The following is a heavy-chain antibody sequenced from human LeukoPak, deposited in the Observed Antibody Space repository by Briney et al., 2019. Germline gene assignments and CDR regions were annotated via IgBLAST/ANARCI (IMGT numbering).Heavy chain of an antibody. CDR3: ARDPNALDY. CDR2: IRSSGNTL. J-gene: IGHJ4*02. CDR1: GFTFSSYS. D-gene: IGHD2-2*01. Sequence: GGSLRLSCAASGFTFSSYSMNWVRQAPGRGLEWVSYIRSSGNTLYYADSVQGRFTISRDNARNSLYLQMNSLRAEDTAVYCCARDPNALDYWGQGTLVTVSS. V-gene: IGHV3-48*01.